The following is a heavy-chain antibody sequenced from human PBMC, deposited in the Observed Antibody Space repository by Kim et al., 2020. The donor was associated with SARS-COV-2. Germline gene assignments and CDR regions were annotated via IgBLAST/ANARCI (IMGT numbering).Heavy chain of an antibody. J-gene: IGHJ2*01. Sequence: GGSLRLSCAASGLTVNSNYMNWVRQAPGKGLEWVSVIYSGGTIYYADSVQGRFSISRDNSKNTLYLQMNSLRAEDTAVYYCTRAAGNSYWYFDVWVRGTL. CDR3: TRAAGNSYWYFDV. CDR1: GLTVNSNY. V-gene: IGHV3-53*01. D-gene: IGHD4-4*01. CDR2: IYSGGTI.